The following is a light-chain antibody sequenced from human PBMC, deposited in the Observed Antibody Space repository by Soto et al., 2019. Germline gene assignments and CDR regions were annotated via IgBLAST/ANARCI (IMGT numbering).Light chain of an antibody. V-gene: IGLV1-44*01. Sequence: QSVLTQAPSASGTPGQRVTISCSGSSSNIGSNTANWYQQLPGTAPKLLIYSNNQRPSGVPDRFSGSKSGTSTALSISGLQYEDEADYYCAAWEDSLSGLVFGGGTKLTVL. J-gene: IGLJ3*02. CDR2: SNN. CDR1: SSNIGSNT. CDR3: AAWEDSLSGLV.